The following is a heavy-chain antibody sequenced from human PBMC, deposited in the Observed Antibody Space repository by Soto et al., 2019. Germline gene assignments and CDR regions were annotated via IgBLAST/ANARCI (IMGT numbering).Heavy chain of an antibody. D-gene: IGHD6-6*01. V-gene: IGHV1-18*01. CDR1: GYTFTSYG. CDR2: ISAYNGNT. J-gene: IGHJ6*02. CDR3: ARASSIAAAKLPTVYYYYGMDV. Sequence: ASVKVSCKASGYTFTSYGISWVRQAPGQGLEWMGWISAYNGNTNYAQKLQGRVTMTTDTSTSTAYMELRSLRSDDTAVYYRARASSIAAAKLPTVYYYYGMDVWGQGTTVTVSS.